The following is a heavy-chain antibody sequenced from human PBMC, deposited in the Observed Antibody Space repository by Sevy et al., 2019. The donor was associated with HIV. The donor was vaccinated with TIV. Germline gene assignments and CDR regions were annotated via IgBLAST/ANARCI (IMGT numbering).Heavy chain of an antibody. V-gene: IGHV1-18*01. CDR3: ARVTSLRYFDWGSFEYHWFDP. CDR2: ISAYNGNT. CDR1: GYTFTSYG. D-gene: IGHD3-9*01. J-gene: IGHJ5*02. Sequence: ASVKVSCKASGYTFTSYGISWVRQAPGQGLEWMGWISAYNGNTNYAQKLQGRVTMTTDTSTSTAYMELRSLRSDDTAVYYCARVTSLRYFDWGSFEYHWFDPWGQGTLVTVSS.